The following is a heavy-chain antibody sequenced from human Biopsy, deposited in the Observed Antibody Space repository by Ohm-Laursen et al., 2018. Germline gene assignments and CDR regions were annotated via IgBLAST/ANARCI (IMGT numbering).Heavy chain of an antibody. D-gene: IGHD4-17*01. Sequence: GTLSLTCTVYGATFSDYYWSWIRQPPGKGLEWIGQINQSGETKYNPSLQSRVTISAEASKNQFSLKLRSLTAADTAIYYCGNEVYGRDYWGQGARVTASS. CDR2: INQSGET. J-gene: IGHJ4*02. CDR1: GATFSDYY. V-gene: IGHV4-34*08. CDR3: GNEVYGRDY.